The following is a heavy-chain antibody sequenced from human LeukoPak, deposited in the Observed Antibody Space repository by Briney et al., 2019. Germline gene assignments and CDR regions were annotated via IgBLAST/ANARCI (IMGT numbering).Heavy chain of an antibody. Sequence: TSETLSLTCTVSGGSISSSSYYWGWIRQPPGKGLEWIGSIYYSGNTYYNPSLKSRVTISVDTSKNQFSLNLSSVTAADTAVYYCARRKWLIDYWGQGTLVTVSS. V-gene: IGHV4-39*01. CDR2: IYYSGNT. CDR3: ARRKWLIDY. CDR1: GGSISSSSYY. D-gene: IGHD5-12*01. J-gene: IGHJ4*02.